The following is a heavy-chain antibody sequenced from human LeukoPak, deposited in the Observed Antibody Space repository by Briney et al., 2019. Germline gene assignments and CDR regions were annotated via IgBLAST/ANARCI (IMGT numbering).Heavy chain of an antibody. V-gene: IGHV4-39*07. CDR1: GGSISSSSYY. CDR3: ARTTYYYDSSGYYPEIDY. D-gene: IGHD3-22*01. J-gene: IGHJ4*02. CDR2: IYYSGST. Sequence: SETLSLTCTVSGGSISSSSYYWGWIRQPPGKGLEWIGSIYYSGSTYYNPSLKSRVTISVDTSKNQFSLKLSSVTAADTAVYYCARTTYYYDSSGYYPEIDYWGQGTLVTISS.